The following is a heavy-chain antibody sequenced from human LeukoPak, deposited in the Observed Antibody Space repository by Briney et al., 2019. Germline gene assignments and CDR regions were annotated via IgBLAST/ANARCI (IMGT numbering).Heavy chain of an antibody. V-gene: IGHV4-39*01. CDR3: ARQLGYCSSTSCYADKVDH. CDR1: GGSISSSSYY. J-gene: IGHJ4*02. Sequence: SETLSLTCTVSGGSISSSSYYWGWIRQPPGKGLEWIGSISYSGSTYYNPSLKSRVTISVDTSKNQFSLKLSSVTAADTAVYYCARQLGYCSSTSCYADKVDHWGQGTLVTVSS. D-gene: IGHD2-2*01. CDR2: ISYSGST.